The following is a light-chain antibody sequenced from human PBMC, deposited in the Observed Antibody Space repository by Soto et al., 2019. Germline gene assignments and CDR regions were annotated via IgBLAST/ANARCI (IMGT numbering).Light chain of an antibody. CDR2: GNS. V-gene: IGLV1-40*01. Sequence: QAVVTQPPSASGDPGQRVTISCTGSSSNIGAGYDVHWYQQLPGTAPKLLIYGNSNRPSGVPDRFSGSKSGTSASLAITGLQAEDEADYYCQSYDSSLSGSRVVFGGGTKLTVL. J-gene: IGLJ2*01. CDR3: QSYDSSLSGSRVV. CDR1: SSNIGAGYD.